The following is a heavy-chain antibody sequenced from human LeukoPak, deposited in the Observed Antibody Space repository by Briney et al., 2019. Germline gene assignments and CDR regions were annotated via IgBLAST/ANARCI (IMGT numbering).Heavy chain of an antibody. D-gene: IGHD6-19*01. J-gene: IGHJ2*01. CDR1: GFTFSNYW. Sequence: GGSLRLSCAASGFTFSNYWMSWVRQAPGKGLEWVANIKQDGSEKYYVDPVKGRFTISRDNAKNLVYLHMNSLRAEDTAVYYCARASSSGWSWHFDLWGRGTRVTVSS. CDR3: ARASSSGWSWHFDL. CDR2: IKQDGSEK. V-gene: IGHV3-7*03.